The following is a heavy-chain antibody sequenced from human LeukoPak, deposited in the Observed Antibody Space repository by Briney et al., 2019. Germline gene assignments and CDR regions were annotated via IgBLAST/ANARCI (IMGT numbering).Heavy chain of an antibody. J-gene: IGHJ6*02. D-gene: IGHD1-26*01. CDR3: AKDREKWGNYYYYGMDV. V-gene: IGHV3-30*18. CDR1: GFTFSNYG. CDR2: ISYDGSNK. Sequence: GGSLRLSCAASGFTFSNYGMHWVRQAPGEGLEWVAVISYDGSNKYYADSVKGRFTISRDNSKNTLYLQMNSLRAEDTAVYYCAKDREKWGNYYYYGMDVWGQGTTVTVSS.